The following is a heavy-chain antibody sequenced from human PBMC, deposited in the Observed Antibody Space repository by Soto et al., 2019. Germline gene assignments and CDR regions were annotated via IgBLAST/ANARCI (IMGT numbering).Heavy chain of an antibody. CDR2: ISGSGGST. CDR3: ASRSSGWYFDY. Sequence: VQLLESGGGLVQPGGSLRLSCAASGFTFNSYAMNWVRQAPGKGLEWVSVISGSGGSTYYADSVKGRFTISRDNSKNTLYLQMNSLRAEDTAVYYCASRSSGWYFDYWGQGTLVTVSS. J-gene: IGHJ4*02. CDR1: GFTFNSYA. D-gene: IGHD6-19*01. V-gene: IGHV3-23*01.